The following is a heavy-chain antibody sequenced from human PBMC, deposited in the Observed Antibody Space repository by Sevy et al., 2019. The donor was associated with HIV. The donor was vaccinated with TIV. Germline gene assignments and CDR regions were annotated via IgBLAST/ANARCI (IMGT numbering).Heavy chain of an antibody. CDR3: ARFPPERAFDI. CDR2: ISYDARNE. J-gene: IGHJ3*02. Sequence: GGSLRLSCAASGLPFSSYAMHWVRQGPGKGLEWVAVISYDARNEAYADSVKDRFTISRDNSKNTLYLQMNSLRAEDTAVYYCARFPPERAFDIWGQGTMVTVSS. V-gene: IGHV3-30*04. CDR1: GLPFSSYA.